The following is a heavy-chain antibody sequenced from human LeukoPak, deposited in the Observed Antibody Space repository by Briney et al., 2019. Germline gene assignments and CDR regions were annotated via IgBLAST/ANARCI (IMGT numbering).Heavy chain of an antibody. D-gene: IGHD3-22*01. CDR2: ISYDGSNK. Sequence: GGSLRLSCEASGFTFSSYAMHWVRQAPGKGLEWVAVISYDGSNKYYADSVKGRFTISRDNSKNTLYLQMNSLRAEDTAVYYCARDTPYYYDSSGSYFDYWGQGTLVTVSS. V-gene: IGHV3-30-3*01. CDR3: ARDTPYYYDSSGSYFDY. J-gene: IGHJ4*02. CDR1: GFTFSSYA.